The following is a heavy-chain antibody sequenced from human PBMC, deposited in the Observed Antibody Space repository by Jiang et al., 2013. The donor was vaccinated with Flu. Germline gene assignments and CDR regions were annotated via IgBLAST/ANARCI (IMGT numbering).Heavy chain of an antibody. J-gene: IGHJ5*02. CDR2: INHSGST. CDR3: ARGDYGDYSRWFDP. D-gene: IGHD4-17*01. V-gene: IGHV4-34*01. CDR1: GGSFSGYY. Sequence: SLTCAVYGGSFSGYYWSWIRQPPGKGLEWIGEINHSGSTNYNPSLKSRVTMSVDTSKNQFSLKLSSVTAADTAVYYCARGDYGDYSRWFDPWGQGTLVTVSS.